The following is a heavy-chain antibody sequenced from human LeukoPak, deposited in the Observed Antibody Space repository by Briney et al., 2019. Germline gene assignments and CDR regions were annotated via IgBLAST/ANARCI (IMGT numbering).Heavy chain of an antibody. J-gene: IGHJ3*02. V-gene: IGHV3-30*18. D-gene: IGHD3-22*01. Sequence: PGRSLRLSCAASGFTFSSYGMHWVRQAPGKGLEWVAVISYDGSNKYYADSVKGRFTISRDNSKNTLYLQMNGLRAEDTAVYYCAKESGDYDSSGYGAFDIWGQGTMVTVSS. CDR2: ISYDGSNK. CDR1: GFTFSSYG. CDR3: AKESGDYDSSGYGAFDI.